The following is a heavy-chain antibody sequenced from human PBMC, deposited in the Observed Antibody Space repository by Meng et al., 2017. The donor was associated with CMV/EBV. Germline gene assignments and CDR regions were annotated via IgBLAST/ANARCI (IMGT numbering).Heavy chain of an antibody. D-gene: IGHD1-26*01. V-gene: IGHV3-48*03. CDR1: GFTFSSYE. Sequence: GGSLRLSCAASGFTFSSYEMNWVRQAPGKGLEWVSYISSSGSTIYYADSVKGRFTISRDNAKNSLYLQMNSLRAEDTAVYYCARASSGSYYLNWFDPWGQGTLVTVSS. J-gene: IGHJ5*02. CDR2: ISSSGSTI. CDR3: ARASSGSYYLNWFDP.